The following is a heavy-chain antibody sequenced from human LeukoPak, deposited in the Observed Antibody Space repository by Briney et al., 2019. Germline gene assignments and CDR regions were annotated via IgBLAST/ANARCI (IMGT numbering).Heavy chain of an antibody. Sequence: GASVKVSCKASGGTFSSYAISWVRQAPGQGLAWMGRIIPILGIANYAQKFQGRVTITADKSTSTAYMELSSLRSEDTAVYYCAKSIAVATGLFDYWGQGTLVTVSS. V-gene: IGHV1-69*04. D-gene: IGHD6-19*01. CDR1: GGTFSSYA. CDR2: IIPILGIA. J-gene: IGHJ4*02. CDR3: AKSIAVATGLFDY.